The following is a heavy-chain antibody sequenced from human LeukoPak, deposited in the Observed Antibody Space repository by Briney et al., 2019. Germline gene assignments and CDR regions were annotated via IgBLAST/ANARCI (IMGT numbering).Heavy chain of an antibody. CDR1: GFTFSSYR. CDR2: IKQDGSEK. D-gene: IGHD3-22*01. Sequence: GGSLRLSCAASGFTFSSYRMSWVRQAPGKGLEWVANIKQDGSEKYYVDSVKGRFTISRDNAKNSLYLQMNSLRAEDTAVYYCARETYYYDSSGYSNFDYWGQGTLVTVFS. J-gene: IGHJ4*02. CDR3: ARETYYYDSSGYSNFDY. V-gene: IGHV3-7*01.